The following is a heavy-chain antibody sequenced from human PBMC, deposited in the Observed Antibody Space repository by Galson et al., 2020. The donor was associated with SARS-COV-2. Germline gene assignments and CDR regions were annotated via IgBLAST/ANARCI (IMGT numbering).Heavy chain of an antibody. V-gene: IGHV6-1*01. D-gene: IGHD1-1*01. CDR1: GDNVSSDRAA. CDR3: ARDPADWTFFDY. J-gene: IGHJ4*02. Sequence: SETLSLTCAISGDNVSSDRAAWNWIRQSPSRGLEWLGRTYYRYKWNNDYAESMRGRLINNPDTSENQFSLQLNSVTPEDTAVYYCARDPADWTFFDYWGQGTLVTVAS. CDR2: TYYRYKWNN.